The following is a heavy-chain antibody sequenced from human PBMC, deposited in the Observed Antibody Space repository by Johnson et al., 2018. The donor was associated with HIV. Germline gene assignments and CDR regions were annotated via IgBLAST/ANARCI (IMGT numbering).Heavy chain of an antibody. Sequence: EVQLVESGGGLVQPGGSLRLSCAASGFTFSSYWMSWVRQAPGKGLEWVANIKQDGSEKYYADSVKGRFTISRDNSKNTLYLQMNSLRAEDTAVYYCAREGAAAGPTDAFDIWGQGTMVTVSS. CDR1: GFTFSSYW. CDR2: IKQDGSEK. D-gene: IGHD6-13*01. CDR3: AREGAAAGPTDAFDI. J-gene: IGHJ3*02. V-gene: IGHV3-7*01.